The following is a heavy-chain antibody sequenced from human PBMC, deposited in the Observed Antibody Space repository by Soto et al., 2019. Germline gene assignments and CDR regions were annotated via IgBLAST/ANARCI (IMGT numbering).Heavy chain of an antibody. D-gene: IGHD2-2*01. J-gene: IGHJ6*02. Sequence: SGGSLRLSCAAAGFTFSSYAMHWVRQAPGKGLEWVAVISYDGSNKYYADSVKGRFTISRDNSKNTLYLQMNSLRAEDTAVYYCAGGVYCSSTSCPMDVWGQGTTVTVSS. V-gene: IGHV3-30-3*01. CDR2: ISYDGSNK. CDR3: AGGVYCSSTSCPMDV. CDR1: GFTFSSYA.